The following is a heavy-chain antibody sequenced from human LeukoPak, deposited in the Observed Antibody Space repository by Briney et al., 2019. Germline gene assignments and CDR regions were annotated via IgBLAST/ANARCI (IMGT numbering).Heavy chain of an antibody. CDR1: GFTFSSYD. CDR2: ITYSSCYT. D-gene: IGHD3-10*01. Sequence: GGSLRLSCAASGFTFSSYDMSWVRQAPGKGLEWVSGITYSSCYTYYADSVKGRFTISRDNSRNTLYLQMNSLRAEDTAVYYCAKDPSDLGGSGSNNYFDCWGQGTLVIVSS. J-gene: IGHJ4*02. CDR3: AKDPSDLGGSGSNNYFDC. V-gene: IGHV3-23*01.